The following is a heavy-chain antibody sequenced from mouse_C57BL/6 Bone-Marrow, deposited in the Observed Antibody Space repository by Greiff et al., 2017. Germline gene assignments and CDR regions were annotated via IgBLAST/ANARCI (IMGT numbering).Heavy chain of an antibody. Sequence: VQLQQSGPVLVRPGASVKMSCKASGYTFTDYYMNWVKQSPGKSLEWIGVINPYNGGTSYNQKFKGKATLTVDKSSSTAYMELNSLTSEDSAVYYCARPRYYCGSSYVAYWGQGTRVTVAA. CDR2: INPYNGGT. J-gene: IGHJ3*01. V-gene: IGHV1-19*01. D-gene: IGHD1-1*01. CDR3: ARPRYYCGSSYVAY. CDR1: GYTFTDYY.